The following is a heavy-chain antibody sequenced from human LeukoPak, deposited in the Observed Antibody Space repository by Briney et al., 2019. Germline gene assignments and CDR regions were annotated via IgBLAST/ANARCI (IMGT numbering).Heavy chain of an antibody. J-gene: IGHJ4*02. CDR1: GGPISSYY. CDR2: MYYSGAI. V-gene: IGHV4-59*01. CDR3: ARAWATDYFDY. Sequence: PSEPLSLPCTVSGGPISSYYWRWIRQPPGKGLEWIGYMYYSGAINYNPSLESRVTISVDTSKNQFSLKLSSVTAADTAMYYCARAWATDYFDYGGQGTLVTVSS.